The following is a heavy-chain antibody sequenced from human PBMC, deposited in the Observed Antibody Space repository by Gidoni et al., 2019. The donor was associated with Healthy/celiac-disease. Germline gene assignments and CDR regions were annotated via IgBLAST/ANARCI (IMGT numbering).Heavy chain of an antibody. CDR3: AKGEEIQLWVPSFDY. Sequence: EVQLLESGGGLVQPGGSLTLSCAASGFTFSSYAMSWVRQAQGKGLEWVSAISGSGGSTYYADSVKGRFTISRDNSKNTLYLQMNSLRDEDTAVYYCAKGEEIQLWVPSFDYWGQGTLVTVSS. V-gene: IGHV3-23*01. J-gene: IGHJ4*02. CDR1: GFTFSSYA. CDR2: ISGSGGST. D-gene: IGHD5-18*01.